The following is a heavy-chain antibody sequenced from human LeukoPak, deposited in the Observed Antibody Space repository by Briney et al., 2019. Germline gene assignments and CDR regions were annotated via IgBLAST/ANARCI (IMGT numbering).Heavy chain of an antibody. CDR3: ARSRVYYYDSSGYLDY. J-gene: IGHJ4*02. Sequence: SETLSLTCTVSAGSVSSGNYYWHWIRQPPGEGLEWIGFIYYIGTTNYNPSLKSRVTISVDTSKNHFSLKLSSVTAADTAVYYCARSRVYYYDSSGYLDYWGQGTLVTVSS. CDR2: IYYIGTT. CDR1: AGSVSSGNYY. V-gene: IGHV4-61*03. D-gene: IGHD3-22*01.